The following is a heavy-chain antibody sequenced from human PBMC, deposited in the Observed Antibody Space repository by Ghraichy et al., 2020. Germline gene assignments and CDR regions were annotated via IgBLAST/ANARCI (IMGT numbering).Heavy chain of an antibody. CDR3: ASDPDHRDGDSLLGAGDF. CDR1: STCLNSSH. Sequence: SETLSLTCDLKSTCLNSSHCSLTRMPPSAGIKWIGYIYHTGATKYNPSLRGRVTISQDTSKNQFSLRLKSVTAADTAVYYCASDPDHRDGDSLLGAGDFWGQGIRVTVAS. J-gene: IGHJ4*02. CDR2: IYHTGAT. V-gene: IGHV4-59*01. D-gene: IGHD4-17*01.